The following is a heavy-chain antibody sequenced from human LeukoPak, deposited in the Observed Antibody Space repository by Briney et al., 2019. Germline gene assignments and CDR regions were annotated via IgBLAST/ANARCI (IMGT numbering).Heavy chain of an antibody. D-gene: IGHD3-9*01. CDR2: INHSGST. V-gene: IGHV4-34*01. CDR1: GGSISSHY. CDR3: ARLTVLRYFDWLPY. Sequence: SETLSLTCTVSGGSISSHYWSWIRQPPGKGLEWIGEINHSGSTNYNPSLKSRVTISVDTSKNQFSLKLSSVTAADTAVYYCARLTVLRYFDWLPYWGQGTLVTVSS. J-gene: IGHJ4*02.